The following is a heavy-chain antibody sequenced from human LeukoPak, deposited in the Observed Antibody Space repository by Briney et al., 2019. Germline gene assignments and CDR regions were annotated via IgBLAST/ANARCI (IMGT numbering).Heavy chain of an antibody. CDR2: LYSGGTT. D-gene: IGHD3-10*01. J-gene: IGHJ5*02. V-gene: IGHV3-66*01. CDR3: AKISGVGSGSYYWFDP. Sequence: PGGSLRLSCAASGFTVDTTYMTWVRQAPGKGLECVSILYSGGTTYYADSVKGRFTISRDNSENTLYLQMNSLRAEDTAVYYCAKISGVGSGSYYWFDPWGQGTLVTVSS. CDR1: GFTVDTTY.